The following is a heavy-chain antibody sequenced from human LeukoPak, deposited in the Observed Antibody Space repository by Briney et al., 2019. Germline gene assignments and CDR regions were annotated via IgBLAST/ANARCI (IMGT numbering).Heavy chain of an antibody. J-gene: IGHJ3*02. D-gene: IGHD3-3*01. CDR2: ISSSSSYI. Sequence: PGGSLRLSCAASGFTLSSYSMNWVRQARGKGLEWVSSISSSSSYIYYADSVKGGFTIYRDNAKIPLYLQMTSLRAEDTAVYYCATGAQGGYDFWSGYYPHDAFDIWGQGTMVTVSS. CDR3: ATGAQGGYDFWSGYYPHDAFDI. CDR1: GFTLSSYS. V-gene: IGHV3-21*01.